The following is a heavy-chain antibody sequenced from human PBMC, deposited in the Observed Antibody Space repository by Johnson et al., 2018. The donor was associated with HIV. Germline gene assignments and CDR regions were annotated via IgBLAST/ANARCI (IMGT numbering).Heavy chain of an antibody. V-gene: IGHV3-30*18. J-gene: IGHJ3*02. Sequence: QVQLVESGGAVVQPGRSLRLSCAASGFTFRNYGMHWVRQAPGKGLEWVAVISFDGTNKYYAESVKGLSTISRDNSNNTLYLQMNSLRAEDTAVYYCAKDLSSGWYHAFDIWGQGTMVTVSS. CDR2: ISFDGTNK. D-gene: IGHD6-19*01. CDR1: GFTFRNYG. CDR3: AKDLSSGWYHAFDI.